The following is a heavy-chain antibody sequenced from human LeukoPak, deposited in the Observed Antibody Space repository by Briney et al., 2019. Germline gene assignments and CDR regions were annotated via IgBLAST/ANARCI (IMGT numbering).Heavy chain of an antibody. CDR1: GGSFSGYY. D-gene: IGHD3-3*01. Sequence: SETLSLTCAVYGGSFSGYYWSWIRQPPGKGLEWIGEINHSGSTNYNPSLKSRVTISVDTSKNQFSLKLSSVTAADTAVYYCARGSHDFWGGYFLGPPYYYYGMDVWGQGTTVTVSS. J-gene: IGHJ6*02. V-gene: IGHV4-34*01. CDR3: ARGSHDFWGGYFLGPPYYYYGMDV. CDR2: INHSGST.